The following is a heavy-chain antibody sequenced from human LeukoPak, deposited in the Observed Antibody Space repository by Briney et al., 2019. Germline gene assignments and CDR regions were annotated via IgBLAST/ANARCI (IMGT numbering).Heavy chain of an antibody. CDR1: GFTFSSYG. Sequence: GGSLRLSCAASGFTFSSYGMHWVRQAPGKGLEWVAVISYDGSNKYYADSVKGRFTISRDNSKNTLYLQMNSLRVEDTAVYYCAKDADAFDIWGQGTMVTVSS. V-gene: IGHV3-30*18. CDR3: AKDADAFDI. CDR2: ISYDGSNK. J-gene: IGHJ3*02.